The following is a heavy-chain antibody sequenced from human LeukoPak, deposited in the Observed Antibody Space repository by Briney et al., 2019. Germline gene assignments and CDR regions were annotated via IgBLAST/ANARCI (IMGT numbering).Heavy chain of an antibody. Sequence: ASLKVSCKASGYTFTAYYMHWVRQAPGQGPEWMGWISPNSGGTNYAQKFQGRVTMTRDTSISTAYMELSRLRSDDTAVYYCARSNWNYPYYFDYWGQGTLVTVSS. CDR3: ARSNWNYPYYFDY. V-gene: IGHV1-2*02. CDR1: GYTFTAYY. J-gene: IGHJ4*02. CDR2: ISPNSGGT. D-gene: IGHD1-7*01.